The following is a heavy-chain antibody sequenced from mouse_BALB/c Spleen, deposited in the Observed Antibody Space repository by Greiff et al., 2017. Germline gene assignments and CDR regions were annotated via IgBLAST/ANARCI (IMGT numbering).Heavy chain of an antibody. CDR3: ARRSEEYYFDY. CDR2: INPYNDGT. J-gene: IGHJ2*01. V-gene: IGHV1-14*01. Sequence: LEESGPELVKPGASVKMSCKASGYTFTSYVMHWVKQKPGQGLEWIGYINPYNDGTKYNEKFKGKATLTSDKSSSTAYMELSSLTSEDSAVYYCARRSEEYYFDYWGQGTTLTVSS. CDR1: GYTFTSYV.